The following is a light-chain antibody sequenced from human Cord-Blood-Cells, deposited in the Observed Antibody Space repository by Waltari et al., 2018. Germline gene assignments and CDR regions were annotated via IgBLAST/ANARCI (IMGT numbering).Light chain of an antibody. CDR1: SSDVGSYNL. CDR2: EGS. V-gene: IGLV2-23*01. Sequence: QSALTPPASVSGSPGQSITISCTGTSSDVGSYNLVSWYQQHPGKAPKHMIYEGSNRASGVSYRFSGSKSGDTASLTISGLQAEDEADYYCCSYAGSSTWVFGGGTKLTVL. CDR3: CSYAGSSTWV. J-gene: IGLJ3*02.